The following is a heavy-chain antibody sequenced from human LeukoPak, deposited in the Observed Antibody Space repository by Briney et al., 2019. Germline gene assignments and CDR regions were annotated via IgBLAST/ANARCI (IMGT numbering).Heavy chain of an antibody. Sequence: PGRSLRLSCAASGFTFSSYGMHWVRQAPGKGLEWVAVISYDGSNKYYADSVKGRFTISRDNSKNTLYLQMNSLRAEDTAVYYCARGPWYYDISRDAFDIWGQGTMVTVSS. CDR1: GFTFSSYG. CDR2: ISYDGSNK. V-gene: IGHV3-30*19. CDR3: ARGPWYYDISRDAFDI. D-gene: IGHD3-9*01. J-gene: IGHJ3*02.